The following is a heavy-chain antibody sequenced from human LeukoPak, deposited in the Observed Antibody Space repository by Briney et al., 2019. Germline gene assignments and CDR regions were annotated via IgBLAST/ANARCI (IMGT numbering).Heavy chain of an antibody. CDR3: ARLITMVRGVTPDY. D-gene: IGHD3-10*01. CDR2: ITSYNGNT. V-gene: IGHV1-18*04. Sequence: ASVKVSCKASGYTFTNYGISWVRQAPGQGLEWMGWITSYNGNTNYAQKLQGRVTMTTDTSTSTAYMELRSLRSDDTAVYYCARLITMVRGVTPDYWGQGTLVTVSS. CDR1: GYTFTNYG. J-gene: IGHJ4*02.